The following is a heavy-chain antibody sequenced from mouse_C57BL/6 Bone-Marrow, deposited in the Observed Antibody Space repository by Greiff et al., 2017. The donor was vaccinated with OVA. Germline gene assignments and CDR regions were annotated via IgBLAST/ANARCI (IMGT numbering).Heavy chain of an antibody. J-gene: IGHJ1*03. D-gene: IGHD2-3*01. CDR2: IYPGSGST. V-gene: IGHV1-55*01. CDR3: ARSDDGYYIYWYFDV. CDR1: GYTFTSYC. Sequence: QVQLQQPGAELVKPGASVKLSCKASGYTFTSYCITWVKQRPGQGLEWIGDIYPGSGSTNYNEKFKSKATLTVDTSSSTAYMQLSSLTSEDSAVYYCARSDDGYYIYWYFDVGGTGTTVTVAS.